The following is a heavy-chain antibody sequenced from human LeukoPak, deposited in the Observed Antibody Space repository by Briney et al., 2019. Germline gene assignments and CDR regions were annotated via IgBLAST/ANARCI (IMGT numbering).Heavy chain of an antibody. CDR1: GGSFSGYY. CDR2: INHSGST. CDR3: ARGYCSSVSCYYFDS. Sequence: SETLSLTCAVYGGSFSGYYWSWIRQPPGKGLEWIGEINHSGSTNYNPSLKSRVTISVDTSKNQFSLKLSSVTAADTAVYYCARGYCSSVSCYYFDSWGQGTLVTVSS. D-gene: IGHD2-2*01. V-gene: IGHV4-34*01. J-gene: IGHJ4*02.